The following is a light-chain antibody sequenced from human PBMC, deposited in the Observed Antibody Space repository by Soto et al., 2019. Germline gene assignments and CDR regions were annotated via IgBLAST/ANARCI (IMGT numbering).Light chain of an antibody. CDR2: DTS. CDR3: LLAYNGRRI. CDR1: TGAVTSGHY. V-gene: IGLV7-46*01. Sequence: QAVVTQESSLTVSPGGTVTLTCGSSTGAVTSGHYPYWFQQKPGQAPRTLIYDTSNTHSWTPGRFSGSLLGGKAALTLSGAQPEDEAEYYCLLAYNGRRIFGGGAKLTVL. J-gene: IGLJ2*01.